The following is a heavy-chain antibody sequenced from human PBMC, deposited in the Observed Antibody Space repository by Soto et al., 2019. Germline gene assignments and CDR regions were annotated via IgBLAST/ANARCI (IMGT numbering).Heavy chain of an antibody. Sequence: PSETLSLTCTVSGGSVDSNRFYWAWIRQPPGKGLEWIGSIFYTGSTYYSPSLKGRLIISVDPSKNQFSLKLTSVTAADMAMYYCASPKTMGEEAGKGWLDPWGKGTLVTVSS. V-gene: IGHV4-39*01. CDR2: IFYTGST. D-gene: IGHD6-13*01. CDR1: GGSVDSNRFY. CDR3: ASPKTMGEEAGKGWLDP. J-gene: IGHJ5*02.